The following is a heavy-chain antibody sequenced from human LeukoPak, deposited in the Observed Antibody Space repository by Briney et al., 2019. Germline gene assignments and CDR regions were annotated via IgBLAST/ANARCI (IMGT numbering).Heavy chain of an antibody. CDR2: IYYSGST. J-gene: IGHJ6*03. Sequence: SETLSLTCTVSGGSISSSNYFWGWIRQPPGKGLELIGTIYYSGSTYYNSSLKSRVTISVDTSKNQFSLKLSSVTAADTAVYYCARGASLYYYYYMDVWGKGTTVTVSS. V-gene: IGHV4-39*07. CDR1: GGSISSSNYF. CDR3: ARGASLYYYYYMDV.